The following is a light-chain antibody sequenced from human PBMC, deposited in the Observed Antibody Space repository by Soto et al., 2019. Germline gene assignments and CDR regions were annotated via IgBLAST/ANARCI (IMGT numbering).Light chain of an antibody. V-gene: IGKV4-1*01. Sequence: DIVMTQSPDSLAVSLGERATINCKSSQSVLYNSKNKNYLAWYQQRPGQPPKLLIYWASTRASGVPDRFSGSGSGTDFTLTISSLQAEDVAAYYCQQYHSSPLYTFGQGTKVEIK. CDR2: WAS. J-gene: IGKJ2*01. CDR1: QSVLYNSKNKNY. CDR3: QQYHSSPLYT.